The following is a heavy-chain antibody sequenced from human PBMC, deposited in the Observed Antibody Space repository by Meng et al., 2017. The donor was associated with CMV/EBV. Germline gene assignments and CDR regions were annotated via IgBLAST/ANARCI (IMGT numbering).Heavy chain of an antibody. D-gene: IGHD1-26*01. Sequence: SGFTFDDYGMSWVRQAPGKGLEWVSGINWNGGSTGYADSVKGRFTISRDNAKNSLYLQMNSLRAEDTAFYYCARREYSGSAVSLNYWGQGTLVTVSS. CDR2: INWNGGST. CDR1: GFTFDDYG. J-gene: IGHJ4*02. CDR3: ARREYSGSAVSLNY. V-gene: IGHV3-20*03.